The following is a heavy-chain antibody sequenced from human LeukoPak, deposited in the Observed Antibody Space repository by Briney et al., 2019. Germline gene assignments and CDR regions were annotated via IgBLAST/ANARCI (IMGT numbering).Heavy chain of an antibody. CDR1: GGSFSGYY. D-gene: IGHD3-10*01. Sequence: PSETLSLTCAVYGGSFSGYYWSWIRQPPGKGLEWIGEINHSGSTNYNPSLKSRVTISVDTSKNQFSLKLSSVTAAVTAVYYCARYYGSGSYHATSFDYWGQGTLVTVSS. CDR3: ARYYGSGSYHATSFDY. V-gene: IGHV4-34*01. J-gene: IGHJ4*02. CDR2: INHSGST.